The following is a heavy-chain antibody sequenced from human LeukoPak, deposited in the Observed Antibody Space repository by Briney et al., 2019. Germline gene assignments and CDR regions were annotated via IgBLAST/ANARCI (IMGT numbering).Heavy chain of an antibody. Sequence: GGSLRLSCAASGFTVSSNYMSWVRQAPGKGLEWVSYISGSSSTIYYADSVKGRFTISRDNSKNTLYLQMNSLRAEDTAVYYCARDRGVWGQGTTVTVSS. V-gene: IGHV3-48*01. J-gene: IGHJ6*02. CDR2: ISGSSSTI. CDR3: ARDRGV. CDR1: GFTVSSNY.